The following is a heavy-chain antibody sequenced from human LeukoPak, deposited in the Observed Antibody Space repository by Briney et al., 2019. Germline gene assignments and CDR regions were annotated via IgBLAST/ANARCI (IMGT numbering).Heavy chain of an antibody. D-gene: IGHD3-10*01. J-gene: IGHJ5*02. V-gene: IGHV4-59*01. CDR1: GGSISSYY. CDR3: ARARAARGVFDP. CDR2: IYYSGST. Sequence: PSETLSLTCTVSGGSISSYYWSWIRQPPGKGLEWIGYIYYSGSTNYNPSLKSRVTISVDTSKNQFSLKLSSVTAADTAVYYCARARAARGVFDPWGQGTLVTVSS.